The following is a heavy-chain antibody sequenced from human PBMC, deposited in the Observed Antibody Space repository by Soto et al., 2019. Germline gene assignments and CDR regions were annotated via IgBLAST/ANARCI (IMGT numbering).Heavy chain of an antibody. CDR2: ISSSSSYI. D-gene: IGHD2-15*01. CDR3: AREILGYCSGGSCYSGWFDP. Sequence: GGSLRLSCSASGFTFSSYSMNWVRQAPGKGLEWVSSISSSSSYIYYADSVKGRFTISRDNAKNSLYLQMNSLRAEDTAVYYCAREILGYCSGGSCYSGWFDPWGQGTLVTVSS. CDR1: GFTFSSYS. J-gene: IGHJ5*02. V-gene: IGHV3-21*01.